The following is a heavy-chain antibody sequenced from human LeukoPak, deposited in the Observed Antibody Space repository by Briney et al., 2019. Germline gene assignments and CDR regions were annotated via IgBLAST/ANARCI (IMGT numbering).Heavy chain of an antibody. J-gene: IGHJ2*01. CDR1: GGSISGYY. CDR3: ARVRGYCSSTSCYRYWYFDL. D-gene: IGHD2-2*01. CDR2: FYDGGST. Sequence: SETLSLTCSVSGGSISGYYWSWIRQPPGEGLEWIGYFYDGGSTNYNPSVKSRVTMSKDTSANYFSLRLSSVTAADTAVYYCARVRGYCSSTSCYRYWYFDLWGRGTLVTVSS. V-gene: IGHV4-59*08.